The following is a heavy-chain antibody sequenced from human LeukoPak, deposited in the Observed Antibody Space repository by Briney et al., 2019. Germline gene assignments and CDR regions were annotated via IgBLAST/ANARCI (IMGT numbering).Heavy chain of an antibody. Sequence: SETLSLTCTVSGGSISSYYWSWIRQPPGKGLEWIGYIYYSGSTNYNPSLKSRATISVDTSKNQFSLKLSSVTAADTAVYYCARSTLGVPLHYWGQGTLVTVSS. CDR1: GGSISSYY. CDR3: ARSTLGVPLHY. J-gene: IGHJ4*02. CDR2: IYYSGST. V-gene: IGHV4-59*01. D-gene: IGHD3-16*01.